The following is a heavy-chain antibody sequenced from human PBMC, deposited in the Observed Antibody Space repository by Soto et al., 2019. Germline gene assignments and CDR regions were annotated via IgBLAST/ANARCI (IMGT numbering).Heavy chain of an antibody. Sequence: GGSLRLSCAASGFTVSSNYMSWVRQAPGKGLEWVSVIYSGGSTYYVDSVKGRFTISRHNSKNTLYLQMNSLRAEDTAVYYCARSPPVGGYYYYYYGMDVWGQGTTVTVSS. D-gene: IGHD2-15*01. CDR1: GFTVSSNY. J-gene: IGHJ6*02. V-gene: IGHV3-53*04. CDR3: ARSPPVGGYYYYYYGMDV. CDR2: IYSGGST.